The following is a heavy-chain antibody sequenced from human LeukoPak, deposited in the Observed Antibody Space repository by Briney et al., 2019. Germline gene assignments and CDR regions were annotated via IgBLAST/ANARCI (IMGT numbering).Heavy chain of an antibody. J-gene: IGHJ4*02. CDR3: ARDSSARGFH. D-gene: IGHD6-25*01. CDR1: GGSIGSSSYY. CDR2: IYYSGST. Sequence: PSETLSLTCTVSGGSIGSSSYYWGWIRQPPGKGLEWIGSIYYSGSTYYNPSLKSRVTISVDTSKNQFSLKLSSVTAADTAVYYCARDSSARGFHWGQGTLVTVSS. V-gene: IGHV4-39*07.